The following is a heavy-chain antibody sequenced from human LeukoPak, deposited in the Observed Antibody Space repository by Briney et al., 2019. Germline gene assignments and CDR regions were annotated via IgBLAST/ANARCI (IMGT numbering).Heavy chain of an antibody. D-gene: IGHD7-27*01. V-gene: IGHV1-2*02. J-gene: IGHJ6*02. CDR2: INPNSGGT. CDR3: ARTGDNYYYGMDV. CDR1: GYAFTGYY. Sequence: ASVKVSCKASGYAFTGYYMHWVRQAPGQGLEWMGWINPNSGGTSYAQKFQGRVTMTRDTSISTAYMELSRLRSDDTAVYYCARTGDNYYYGMDVWGQGTTVTVSS.